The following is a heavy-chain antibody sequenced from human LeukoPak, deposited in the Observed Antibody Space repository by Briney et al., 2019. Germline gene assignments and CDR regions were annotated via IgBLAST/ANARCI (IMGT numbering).Heavy chain of an antibody. D-gene: IGHD3-22*01. CDR2: IIPIFGTA. Sequence: SVKVSCKASGGTFSSYAISWVRRAPGQGLEWMGRIIPIFGTANYAQKFQGRVTITTDESTSTAYMELSSLRSEDTAVYYCARDPLRGYYDSSGYYLGSTWGQGTLVTVSS. CDR1: GGTFSSYA. V-gene: IGHV1-69*05. CDR3: ARDPLRGYYDSSGYYLGST. J-gene: IGHJ5*02.